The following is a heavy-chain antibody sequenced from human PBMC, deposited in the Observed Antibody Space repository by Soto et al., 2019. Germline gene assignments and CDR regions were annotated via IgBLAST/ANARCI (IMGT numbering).Heavy chain of an antibody. J-gene: IGHJ4*02. D-gene: IGHD3-3*01. CDR2: VYYSGNT. CDR1: GGSIITGGHY. Sequence: SETLSLTCTVSGGSIITGGHYWSWIRQRPGKGPEYIGYVYYSGNTYYNPSLKSRVTISVDTSRDQFSLNLKSVTAADTAVYYCVSGPLFLEWFFDYWGQGILVTVPQ. CDR3: VSGPLFLEWFFDY. V-gene: IGHV4-31*03.